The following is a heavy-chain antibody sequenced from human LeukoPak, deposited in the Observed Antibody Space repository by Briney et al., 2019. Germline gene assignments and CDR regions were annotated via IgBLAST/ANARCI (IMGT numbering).Heavy chain of an antibody. D-gene: IGHD1-1*01. CDR2: IKQDGSEK. CDR1: GFTFSNYW. Sequence: GGSLRLSCAASGFTFSNYWMSWVRQTPGKGLEWVAEIKQDGSEKNYVDSVKGRFIISSDNTKSSLSLQMNSLRDEDTAVYYCARDKYMSGHVGSLFDPWGQGTLVIVSS. J-gene: IGHJ5*02. V-gene: IGHV3-7*01. CDR3: ARDKYMSGHVGSLFDP.